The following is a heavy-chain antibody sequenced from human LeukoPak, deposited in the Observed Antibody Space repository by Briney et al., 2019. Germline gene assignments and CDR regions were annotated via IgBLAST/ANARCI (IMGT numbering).Heavy chain of an antibody. D-gene: IGHD3-16*01. CDR2: ISYDGSNE. Sequence: GGSLRLSRAASGFTFSSYVMHWVRQAPGKGLEWVAIISYDGSNEYYADSVKGRFTISRDNSKNTLYLQMNSLRAEDTAVYYCAGGSFTVELDYWGQGTLVTVSS. V-gene: IGHV3-30*14. J-gene: IGHJ4*02. CDR3: AGGSFTVELDY. CDR1: GFTFSSYV.